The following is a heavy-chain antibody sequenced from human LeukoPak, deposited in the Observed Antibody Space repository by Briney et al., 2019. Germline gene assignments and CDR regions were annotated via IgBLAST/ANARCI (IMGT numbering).Heavy chain of an antibody. CDR1: GFSLSTNGTC. Sequence: SGPALVKPTQTLTLTCTFSGFSLSTNGTCVSWIRQPPGKALEWLARIDWDDDKYYSTSLRTRLTISKDTSKNQVVLTMTNMDPVDTATYYCARIYRDYSSSWPLDYWGRGTLVTVSS. D-gene: IGHD6-13*01. CDR2: IDWDDDK. V-gene: IGHV2-70*11. CDR3: ARIYRDYSSSWPLDY. J-gene: IGHJ4*02.